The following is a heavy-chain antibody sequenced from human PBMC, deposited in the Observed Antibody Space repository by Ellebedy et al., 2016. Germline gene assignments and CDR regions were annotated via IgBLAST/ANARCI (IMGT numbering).Heavy chain of an antibody. D-gene: IGHD2/OR15-2a*01. V-gene: IGHV1-69*04. Sequence: SVKVSXXASGGTFSSYAISWVRQAPGQGLEWMGRIIPILGIANYAQKFQGRVTITADKSTSTAYMELSSLRSEDTAVYYCARDQEYTQDYWGQGTLVTVSS. J-gene: IGHJ4*02. CDR2: IIPILGIA. CDR3: ARDQEYTQDY. CDR1: GGTFSSYA.